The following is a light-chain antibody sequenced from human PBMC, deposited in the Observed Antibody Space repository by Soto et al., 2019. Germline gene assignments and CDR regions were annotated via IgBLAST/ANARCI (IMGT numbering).Light chain of an antibody. CDR3: QQDSTSPT. CDR1: QSVTSSF. J-gene: IGKJ3*01. Sequence: EIVLTQSPGTLSLSPGERATVSCRASQSVTSSFLAWYQQKPGQAPRLLIYGASSRATGIPDRFSGSGSGTDFTLTISRLEPEDFAVYYCQQDSTSPTFGPGTKVDI. V-gene: IGKV3-20*01. CDR2: GAS.